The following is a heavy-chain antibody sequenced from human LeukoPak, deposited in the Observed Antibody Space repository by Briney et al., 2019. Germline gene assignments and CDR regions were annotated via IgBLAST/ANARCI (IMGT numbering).Heavy chain of an antibody. CDR2: ISGSGGST. Sequence: GGSLRLSCAASGFTFSSYAMSWVRQAPGKGLEWVSAISGSGGSTYYADSVKGRFTISRDNSKNTLYLQMNSLRAEDTAVYYCARGDSSSWPHYGMDVWGQGTTVTVSS. D-gene: IGHD6-13*01. J-gene: IGHJ6*02. CDR1: GFTFSSYA. V-gene: IGHV3-23*01. CDR3: ARGDSSSWPHYGMDV.